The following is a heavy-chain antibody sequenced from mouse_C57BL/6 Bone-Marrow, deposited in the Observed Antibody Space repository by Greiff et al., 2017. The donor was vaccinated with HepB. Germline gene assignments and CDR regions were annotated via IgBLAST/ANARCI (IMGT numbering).Heavy chain of an antibody. CDR2: IRLKSDNYAT. CDR1: GFTFSNYW. D-gene: IGHD1-1*01. Sequence: EVQLVESGGGLVQPGGSMKLSCVASGFTFSNYWMNWVRQSPEKGLEWVAQIRLKSDNYATHYAESVKGRFTISRDDSKSSVYLQMNNLRAEDTGIYYCTGTTTVVDWFAYWGQGTLVTVSA. CDR3: TGTTTVVDWFAY. V-gene: IGHV6-3*01. J-gene: IGHJ3*01.